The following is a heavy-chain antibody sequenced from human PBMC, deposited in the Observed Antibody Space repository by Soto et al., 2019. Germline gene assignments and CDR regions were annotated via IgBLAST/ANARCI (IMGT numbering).Heavy chain of an antibody. Sequence: SETLSLTCTVSGGSISSGGYYWSWIRQHPGKGLEWIGYIYYSGSTYYNPSLKSRVTISVDTSKNQFSLKLSSVTAADTAVYYCASLGYSGYDYLDYWGQGTLVTVSS. CDR2: IYYSGST. J-gene: IGHJ4*02. CDR3: ASLGYSGYDYLDY. D-gene: IGHD5-12*01. V-gene: IGHV4-31*03. CDR1: GGSISSGGYY.